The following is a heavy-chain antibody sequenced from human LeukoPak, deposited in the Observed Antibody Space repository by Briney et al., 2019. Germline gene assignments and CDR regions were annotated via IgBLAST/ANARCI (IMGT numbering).Heavy chain of an antibody. V-gene: IGHV3-21*01. CDR3: ARDRYSSGWYDY. J-gene: IGHJ4*02. CDR2: ISSSSSYI. Sequence: GGSLRLPCAASGFTFSSYSMNWVRQAPGKGLEWVSSISSSSSYICYADSVKGRFTISRDNAKNSLYLQMNSLRAEDTAVYYCARDRYSSGWYDYWGQGTLVTVSS. CDR1: GFTFSSYS. D-gene: IGHD6-19*01.